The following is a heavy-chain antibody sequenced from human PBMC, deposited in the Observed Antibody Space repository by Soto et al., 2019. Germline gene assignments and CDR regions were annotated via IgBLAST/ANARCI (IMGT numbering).Heavy chain of an antibody. J-gene: IGHJ4*02. CDR3: ARTSSGGWVY. Sequence: EVQLVESGGGLVKPGGSLGLSCQPSDLPFSGNAMNGFGRPQGKGRGGVSSISSSSSYIYYADSVKGRFTISRDNAKNSLYLQMNSLRAEDTAVYYCARTSSGGWVYWGQGTLVTVSS. CDR1: DLPFSGNA. D-gene: IGHD2-15*01. V-gene: IGHV3-21*01. CDR2: ISSSSSYI.